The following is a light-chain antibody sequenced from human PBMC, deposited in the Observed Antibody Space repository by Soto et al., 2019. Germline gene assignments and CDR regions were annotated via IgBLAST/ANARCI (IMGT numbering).Light chain of an antibody. CDR1: QSVSSY. J-gene: IGKJ2*01. CDR2: AAS. CDR3: HQYDNTPQT. V-gene: IGKV3-20*01. Sequence: EIVLTQSPATLSLSPGEGATLSCRASQSVSSYLAWYQQKPGQAPRVLIYAASNRATGIPDRFSGSGSGTDFSLTISRLEPEDFAVYYCHQYDNTPQTFGQGTKVDIK.